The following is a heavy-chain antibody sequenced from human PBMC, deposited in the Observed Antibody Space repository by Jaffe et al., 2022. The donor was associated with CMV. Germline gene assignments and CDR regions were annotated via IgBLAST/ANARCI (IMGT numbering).Heavy chain of an antibody. CDR1: GFTFSSYD. Sequence: EVQLVESGGGLVQPGGSLRLSCAASGFTFSSYDMHWVRQATGKGLEWVSAIGTAGDTYYPGSVKGRFTISRENAKNSLYLQMNSLRAGDTAVYYCARAPVYSGYDSGYYYGMDVWGQGTTVTVSS. CDR2: IGTAGDT. V-gene: IGHV3-13*01. J-gene: IGHJ6*02. D-gene: IGHD5-12*01. CDR3: ARAPVYSGYDSGYYYGMDV.